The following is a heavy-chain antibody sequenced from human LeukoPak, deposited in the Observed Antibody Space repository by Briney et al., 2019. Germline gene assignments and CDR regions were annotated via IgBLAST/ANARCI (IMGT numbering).Heavy chain of an antibody. CDR3: ARHWV. CDR1: GFTISGYD. V-gene: IGHV3-23*01. CDR2: ISRSGGDT. D-gene: IGHD7-27*01. J-gene: IGHJ4*02. Sequence: GGSLRLSCAASGFTISGYDMGWVRQAPGEGLEWVSTISRSGGDTYCADSVRGRFTISRDNSKNMLYLQMNNLRVDDAAVYYCARHWVWGQGTLVTVSS.